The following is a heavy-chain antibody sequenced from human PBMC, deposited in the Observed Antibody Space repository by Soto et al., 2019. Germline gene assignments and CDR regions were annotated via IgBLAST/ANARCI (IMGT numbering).Heavy chain of an antibody. CDR3: ARDLAKGGGSAGFDY. V-gene: IGHV1-2*02. CDR1: GYTFTGYY. D-gene: IGHD2-15*01. CDR2: INPTSGGT. J-gene: IGHJ4*02. Sequence: QVQLVQSGAEVKKPGASVKVSCKASGYTFTGYYIHWVRQAPGQGLEWMGWINPTSGGTKYPQKFQCRVTMTRDTSIRTVYMSLTGLKSDDTAVYFCARDLAKGGGSAGFDYWGQGTLVAVSS.